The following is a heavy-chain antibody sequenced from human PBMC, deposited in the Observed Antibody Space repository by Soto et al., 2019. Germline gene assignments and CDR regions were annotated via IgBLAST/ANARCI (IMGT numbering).Heavy chain of an antibody. CDR1: GDSISSGGYY. Sequence: QVQLQESSPGLVKPSQTLSLTSTVSGDSISSGGYYWSWIRQHPGKCLEWIGYIYDNGGAYYSPSLKGRVVISVDRSENQFSLRLSSVTAADTAVYFCARVKGGTTRRAFDSWGQGTLVTVSS. V-gene: IGHV4-31*03. D-gene: IGHD1-7*01. J-gene: IGHJ4*02. CDR3: ARVKGGTTRRAFDS. CDR2: IYDNGGA.